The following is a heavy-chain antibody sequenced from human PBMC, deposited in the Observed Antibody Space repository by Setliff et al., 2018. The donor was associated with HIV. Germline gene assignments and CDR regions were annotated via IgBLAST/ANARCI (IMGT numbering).Heavy chain of an antibody. D-gene: IGHD3-10*01. CDR1: GGSLSSSNYY. V-gene: IGHV4-39*02. CDR2: IYYSGNT. Sequence: PSETLSLTCTVSGGSLSSSNYYCGWIRQPPGKGLEWIGSIYYSGNTYYNPSLKSRVTISGDTSKKQFSLKLRAVTAADSAVYYCARDTSGGYWGQGTLVTVSS. J-gene: IGHJ4*02. CDR3: ARDTSGGY.